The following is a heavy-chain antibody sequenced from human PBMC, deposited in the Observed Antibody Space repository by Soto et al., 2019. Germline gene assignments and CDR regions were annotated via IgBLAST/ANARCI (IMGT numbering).Heavy chain of an antibody. D-gene: IGHD5-12*01. V-gene: IGHV3-11*05. CDR3: ARDHHRYSGYDYVDY. J-gene: IGHJ4*02. Sequence: PGGSLRLSCAASGFTFSDYDMSWIRQAQGKGLEWVSYISSSSSYTNYADSVKGRFTISRDNAKNSLYLQMNSLRAEDTAVYYCARDHHRYSGYDYVDYWGQGTLVTVSS. CDR1: GFTFSDYD. CDR2: ISSSSSYT.